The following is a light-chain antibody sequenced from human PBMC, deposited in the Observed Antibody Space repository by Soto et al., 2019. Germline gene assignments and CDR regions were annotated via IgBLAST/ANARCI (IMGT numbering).Light chain of an antibody. Sequence: QSALTQPASVSGSSGQSITISCSGTNSDIGSYNYVSWYLQHPGKAPKLIVFEVSNRPSGISDRFSGSKSGNTAYLTIPGLQTEDEAVYYCNSFTSSNTPPYVFGTGTKVTVL. V-gene: IGLV2-14*01. CDR3: NSFTSSNTPPYV. J-gene: IGLJ1*01. CDR2: EVS. CDR1: NSDIGSYNY.